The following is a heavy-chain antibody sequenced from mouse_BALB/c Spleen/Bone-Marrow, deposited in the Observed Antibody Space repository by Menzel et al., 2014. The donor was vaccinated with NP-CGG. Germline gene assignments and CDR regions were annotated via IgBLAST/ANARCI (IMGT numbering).Heavy chain of an antibody. J-gene: IGHJ3*01. CDR1: GYTFTDYY. V-gene: IGHV1-19*01. D-gene: IGHD1-1*01. Sequence: EVQLQQSGPELVKPRASVKMSCKASGYTFTDYYMDWVKQSHGESFEWIGRVNPYNGGTSYNQKFKGKATLTVDKSSSTAYMELNSLTSEDSAVYYCARGSYYGSSYWFAYWGQGTLVTVSA. CDR3: ARGSYYGSSYWFAY. CDR2: VNPYNGGT.